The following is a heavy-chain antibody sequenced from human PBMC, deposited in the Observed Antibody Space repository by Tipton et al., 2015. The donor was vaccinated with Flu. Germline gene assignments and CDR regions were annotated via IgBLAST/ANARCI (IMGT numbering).Heavy chain of an antibody. Sequence: SLRLSCAASGFPFSNYAMHWVRQAPGKGLDWVAVISHDGSKTYYADSVKGRFTISRDNFENTMYVQMNSLRAEDTAVYYCARGKDCSSVSCWQGRDALDSGAMGQWSPSLQ. D-gene: IGHD2-2*01. CDR3: ARGKDCSSVSCWQGRDALDS. V-gene: IGHV3-30*04. CDR1: GFPFSNYA. CDR2: ISHDGSKT. J-gene: IGHJ3*01.